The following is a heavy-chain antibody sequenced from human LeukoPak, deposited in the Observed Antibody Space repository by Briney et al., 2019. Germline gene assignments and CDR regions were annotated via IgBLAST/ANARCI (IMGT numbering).Heavy chain of an antibody. CDR3: AKDQLWFGELSQFYFDY. D-gene: IGHD3-10*01. CDR1: GFTFSSYA. J-gene: IGHJ4*02. V-gene: IGHV3-23*01. Sequence: GGSLRLSCAASGFTFSSYAMSWVRQAPGKGLEWVSAISGSGGSTYYADSMKGRFTISRDNSKNTLYLQMNSLRAEDTAVYYCAKDQLWFGELSQFYFDYWGQGTLVTVSS. CDR2: ISGSGGST.